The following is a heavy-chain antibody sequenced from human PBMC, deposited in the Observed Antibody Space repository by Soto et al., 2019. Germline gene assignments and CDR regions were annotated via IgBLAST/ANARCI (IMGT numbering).Heavy chain of an antibody. Sequence: GGSLRLSCAASGFTFSSYGMHWVRQAPGKGLEWVAVIWYDGSNKYYADSVKGRFTISRDNSKNTLYLQMNSLRAEDTAVYYCARRGYGESFDYWGQGTLVTVSS. CDR1: GFTFSSYG. CDR2: IWYDGSNK. V-gene: IGHV3-33*01. D-gene: IGHD4-17*01. CDR3: ARRGYGESFDY. J-gene: IGHJ4*02.